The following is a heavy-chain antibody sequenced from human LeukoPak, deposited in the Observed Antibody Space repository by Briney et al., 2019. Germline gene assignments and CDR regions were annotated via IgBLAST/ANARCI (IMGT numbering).Heavy chain of an antibody. CDR3: AMLGRTVPVHRNWFDP. Sequence: ASVKVSCKASGYTFTSYGISWVRQAPGQGLEWMGWISAYNGNTNYAQKLQGRVTMTTDTSTSTAYMELRSLRSDDTAVYYCAMLGRTVPVHRNWFDPWGREPWSPSPQ. CDR2: ISAYNGNT. V-gene: IGHV1-18*04. CDR1: GYTFTSYG. J-gene: IGHJ5*02. D-gene: IGHD2-2*01.